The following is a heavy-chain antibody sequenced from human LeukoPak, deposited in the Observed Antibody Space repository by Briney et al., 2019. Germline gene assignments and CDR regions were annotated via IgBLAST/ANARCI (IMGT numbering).Heavy chain of an antibody. CDR3: AREGSSGWYPDY. CDR1: GYTFTGYY. CDR2: INPNSGGT. V-gene: IGHV1-2*02. J-gene: IGHJ4*02. D-gene: IGHD6-19*01. Sequence: ASVKVSCKASGYTFTGYYMHWVRQAPRQGLEWMGWINPNSGGTNYAQKFQGRVTMTRDTSISTAYMELSRLRSDDTAVYYCAREGSSGWYPDYWGQGTLVTVSS.